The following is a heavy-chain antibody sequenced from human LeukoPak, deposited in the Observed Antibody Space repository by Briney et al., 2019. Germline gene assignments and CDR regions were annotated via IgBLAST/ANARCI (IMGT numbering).Heavy chain of an antibody. CDR1: GFTFSSYG. CDR3: ARDRRRYSSGWYLVRDYYYYYGMGV. D-gene: IGHD6-19*01. Sequence: PGGSLRLSCAASGFTFSSYGIHWVRQAPGKGLEWVAVIWYDGSNKYYADSVKGRFTISRDNSKNTLYLQMNSLRAEDTAVYYCARDRRRYSSGWYLVRDYYYYYGMGVWGQGTTVTVSS. CDR2: IWYDGSNK. J-gene: IGHJ6*02. V-gene: IGHV3-33*01.